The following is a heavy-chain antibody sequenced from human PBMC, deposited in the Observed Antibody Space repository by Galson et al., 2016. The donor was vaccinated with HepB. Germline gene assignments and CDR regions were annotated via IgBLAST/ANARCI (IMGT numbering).Heavy chain of an antibody. Sequence: SLRLSCAASGFTFSSYAMTWFRQAPGKGLEWVSGISGSGANTYYANAVKGRFTISRDNPNNTLYLQVNSLRAEETALYFCARYSDSWAPFDYWGRGSLVTVSS. CDR1: GFTFSSYA. D-gene: IGHD6-13*01. J-gene: IGHJ4*02. V-gene: IGHV3-23*01. CDR2: ISGSGANT. CDR3: ARYSDSWAPFDY.